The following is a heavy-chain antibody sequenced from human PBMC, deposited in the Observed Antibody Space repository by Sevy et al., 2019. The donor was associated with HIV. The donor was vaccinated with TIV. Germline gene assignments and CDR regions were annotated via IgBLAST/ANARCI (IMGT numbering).Heavy chain of an antibody. J-gene: IGHJ6*03. D-gene: IGHD3-3*01. CDR2: ISYDGSNK. CDR3: AKERGITIFAGAPPQNYYYYYRDV. CDR1: GFTFSSYG. Sequence: GGSLRLSCAASGFTFSSYGMHWVRQAPGKGLEWVAVISYDGSNKYYADSVKGRFTIPRDNSKNTLYLQMNSLRAEDTAVYYCAKERGITIFAGAPPQNYYYYYRDVWGKGTTVTVSS. V-gene: IGHV3-30*18.